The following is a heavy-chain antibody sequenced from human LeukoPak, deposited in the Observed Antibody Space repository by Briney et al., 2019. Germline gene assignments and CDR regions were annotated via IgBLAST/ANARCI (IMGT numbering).Heavy chain of an antibody. D-gene: IGHD5-24*01. Sequence: SETLSLTCTVSGGSISSSSYYWGWIRQPPGKGLEWIGSIYYSGSTYYNPSLKSRVTISVDTSKNQFSLKLSSVTAADTAVYYCARSLGGYNPTRHFDYWGQGTLVTVSS. V-gene: IGHV4-39*01. CDR1: GGSISSSSYY. CDR2: IYYSGST. J-gene: IGHJ4*02. CDR3: ARSLGGYNPTRHFDY.